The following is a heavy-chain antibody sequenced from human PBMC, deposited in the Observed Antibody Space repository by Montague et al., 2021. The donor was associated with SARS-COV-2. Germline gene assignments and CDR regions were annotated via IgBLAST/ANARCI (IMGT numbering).Heavy chain of an antibody. CDR2: IYDSGST. CDR3: ARRGRKLLPVATTIGGFDI. V-gene: IGHV4-39*02. CDR1: GGSISCNNYY. J-gene: IGHJ3*02. D-gene: IGHD5-12*01. Sequence: SETLSLTCTLSGGSISCNNYYWDWIRQPPGKGLEWIGSIYDSGSTYYNPSLKSRVTISVDTSKNHFSLKLNSVTAADTAVYYCARRGRKLLPVATTIGGFDIWGQGTMVTVSS.